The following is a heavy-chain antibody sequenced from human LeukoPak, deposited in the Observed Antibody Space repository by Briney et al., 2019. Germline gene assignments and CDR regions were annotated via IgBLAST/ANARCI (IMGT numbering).Heavy chain of an antibody. Sequence: SGRSLRLSCAASGFTFTNYDMHWVRQAPGKGLEWVAIIWFDGSDKYYADSVKGRFTISRDNSKNTLYLQMNSLRVEDTALYYCARGSRYDVDYWGQGTLVTVSS. D-gene: IGHD1-1*01. J-gene: IGHJ4*02. CDR1: GFTFTNYD. CDR2: IWFDGSDK. V-gene: IGHV3-33*01. CDR3: ARGSRYDVDY.